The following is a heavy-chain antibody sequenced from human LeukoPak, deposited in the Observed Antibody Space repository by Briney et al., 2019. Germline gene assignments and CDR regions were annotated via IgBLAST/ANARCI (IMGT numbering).Heavy chain of an antibody. J-gene: IGHJ4*02. D-gene: IGHD5-24*01. CDR2: IYPGDSDI. CDR1: GYSFTSYW. Sequence: GESLKISCKGSGYSFTSYWIGWVRQMPGKGLEWMGIIYPGDSDIRYSPSFQGQVTISADKSISIAYLQWSSLKASDTAICYCARPRDGYNNYFDYWGQGTLVTVSS. V-gene: IGHV5-51*01. CDR3: ARPRDGYNNYFDY.